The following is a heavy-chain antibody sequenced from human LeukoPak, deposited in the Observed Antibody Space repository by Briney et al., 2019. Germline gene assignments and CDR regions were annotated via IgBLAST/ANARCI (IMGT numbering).Heavy chain of an antibody. CDR3: ARDLGVGATPDDAFDI. Sequence: PSETLSLTCTVSGGSLSSVSYYWSWIRQPAGKGLEWIGRIYTSGSTNYNPSLKSRVTISVDTSKNQFSLKLSSVTAADTAVYYCARDLGVGATPDDAFDIWGQGTMVTVSS. V-gene: IGHV4-61*02. CDR1: GGSLSSVSYY. D-gene: IGHD1-26*01. CDR2: IYTSGST. J-gene: IGHJ3*02.